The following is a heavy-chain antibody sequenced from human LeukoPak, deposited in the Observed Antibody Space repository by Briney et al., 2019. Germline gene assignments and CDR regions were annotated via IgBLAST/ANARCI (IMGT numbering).Heavy chain of an antibody. CDR3: AKDGWAVALNWFDP. Sequence: PGGSLRLSCAASGFTFSSYEMNWVRQAPGKGLEWVSYISSSGSTIYYADSVKGRFTISRDNAKNSLYLQMNSLRAEDTALYYCAKDGWAVALNWFDPWGQGTLVTVSS. D-gene: IGHD6-19*01. V-gene: IGHV3-48*03. CDR1: GFTFSSYE. J-gene: IGHJ5*02. CDR2: ISSSGSTI.